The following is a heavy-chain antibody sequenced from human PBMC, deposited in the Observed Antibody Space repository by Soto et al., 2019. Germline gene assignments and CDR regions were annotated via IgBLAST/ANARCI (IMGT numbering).Heavy chain of an antibody. CDR2: ISSSSSTI. Sequence: EVQLVESGGGLVQPGGSLRLSCAASGFTFSSYSMNWVRQAPGKGLEWVSYISSSSSTIYYADSVKGRFTISRDNAKNSLYLQMNSLRDEDTAVYYCARSGFFPEYNWNYYYYGMDVWGQGTTVTVSS. J-gene: IGHJ6*02. V-gene: IGHV3-48*02. D-gene: IGHD1-20*01. CDR3: ARSGFFPEYNWNYYYYGMDV. CDR1: GFTFSSYS.